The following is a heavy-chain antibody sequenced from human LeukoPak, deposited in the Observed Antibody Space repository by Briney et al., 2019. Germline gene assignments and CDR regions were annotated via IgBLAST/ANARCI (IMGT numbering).Heavy chain of an antibody. CDR3: ASDSHSSTWNYY. CDR1: GYSISSGYY. V-gene: IGHV4-38-2*02. J-gene: IGHJ4*02. CDR2: ISHSGST. D-gene: IGHD6-13*01. Sequence: PSETLSLTCTVSGYSISSGYYWGWIRQPPGKGLKWIGSISHSGSTYYNPSLKSRVTISVDTSKNQFSLKLSSLTAADTAVYYCASDSHSSTWNYYWGQGTLVTVSS.